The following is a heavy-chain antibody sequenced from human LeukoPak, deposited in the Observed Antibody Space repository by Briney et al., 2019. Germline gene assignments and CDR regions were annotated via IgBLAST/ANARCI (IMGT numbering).Heavy chain of an antibody. Sequence: ASVKVSCKASGYTFTGYYMHWVRQAPGQGLEWMGWINPNSGGTNYAQKFQGRVTMTRDTSISTAYMELSRLRSDDTAVYYCARDFFLSRQWLVSLYYYYYYMDVWGKGTTVTVSS. J-gene: IGHJ6*03. V-gene: IGHV1-2*02. D-gene: IGHD6-19*01. CDR1: GYTFTGYY. CDR2: INPNSGGT. CDR3: ARDFFLSRQWLVSLYYYYYYMDV.